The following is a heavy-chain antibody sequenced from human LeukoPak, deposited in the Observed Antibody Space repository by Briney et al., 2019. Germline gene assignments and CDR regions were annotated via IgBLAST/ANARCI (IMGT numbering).Heavy chain of an antibody. V-gene: IGHV4-59*01. J-gene: IGHJ4*02. CDR3: ARLGGPAAVDY. D-gene: IGHD2-2*01. CDR1: GASIRSYY. Sequence: SETLSLTCTASGASIRSYYWSWIRQPPGRGLEWIGYMYNSGSTYYNPSLKSRVTISGDTSKNQFSPKLTSVTAADTAVYYCARLGGPAAVDYWGQGTLVTVSS. CDR2: MYNSGST.